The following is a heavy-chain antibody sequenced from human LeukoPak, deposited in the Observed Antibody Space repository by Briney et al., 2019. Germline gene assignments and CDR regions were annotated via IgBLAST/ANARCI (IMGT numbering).Heavy chain of an antibody. CDR2: IKQDGSEK. D-gene: IGHD6-25*01. Sequence: GGSLRLSCAASGFTFSSYWMSWVRQAPGKGLEWVANIKQDGSEKYYVDSVKGRFTISRDNAKNSLYLQMNSLRAEDTAVYYCAAATYYYYYGMDVWGKGTTVTVSS. J-gene: IGHJ6*04. V-gene: IGHV3-7*03. CDR1: GFTFSSYW. CDR3: AAATYYYYYGMDV.